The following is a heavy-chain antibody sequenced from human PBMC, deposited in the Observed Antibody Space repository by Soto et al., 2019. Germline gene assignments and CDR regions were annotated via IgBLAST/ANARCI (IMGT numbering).Heavy chain of an antibody. D-gene: IGHD3-10*01. CDR2: IYYSGST. V-gene: IGHV4-39*01. CDR1: GASISGSSYY. Sequence: QLQLQESGPGLVKPSETLSLTCTVSGASISGSSYYWGWIRQPPGKGLEWIGTIYYSGSTYYNPSLKSRVNISVDTSNNQFSLNLSSVTAADTAVYYCAIFSRGSVFIWGQGTMVTVSS. J-gene: IGHJ3*02. CDR3: AIFSRGSVFI.